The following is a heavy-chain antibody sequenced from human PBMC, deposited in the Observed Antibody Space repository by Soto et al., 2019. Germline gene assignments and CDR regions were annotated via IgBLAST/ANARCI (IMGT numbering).Heavy chain of an antibody. CDR1: GFSFSASW. J-gene: IGHJ4*02. D-gene: IGHD3-3*01. CDR2: IKQDGSEK. CDR3: ARLEEWLLRDY. Sequence: EVQLVESGGGLVQPGGSLRLSCAASGFSFSASWMSWVRQTPGKGLEWVANIKQDGSEKHYVDSVKGRFTISRDNAESSLYLQMDSLRAEDTAVYHCARLEEWLLRDYWGQGTLVTVS. V-gene: IGHV3-7*01.